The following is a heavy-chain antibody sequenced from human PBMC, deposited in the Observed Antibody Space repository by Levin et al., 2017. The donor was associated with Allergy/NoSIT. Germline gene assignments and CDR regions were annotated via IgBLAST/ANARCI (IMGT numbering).Heavy chain of an antibody. V-gene: IGHV1-18*01. CDR3: ARDSRYYGDYVDY. D-gene: IGHD4-17*01. J-gene: IGHJ4*02. Sequence: GGSLRLSCKASGYTFTSYGMSWVRQAPGQGLEWMGWISVYNGNTKYAQNFQGRVTLTTDTSTSTAYMELRSLRSDDTAVYYCARDSRYYGDYVDYWGQGTLVTVSS. CDR2: ISVYNGNT. CDR1: GYTFTSYG.